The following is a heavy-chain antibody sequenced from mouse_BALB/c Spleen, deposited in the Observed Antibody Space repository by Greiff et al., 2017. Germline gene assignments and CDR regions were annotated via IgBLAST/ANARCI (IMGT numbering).Heavy chain of an antibody. J-gene: IGHJ1*01. CDR3: ARRDGNYGYFDV. V-gene: IGHV1-20*02. Sequence: VQLQQSGPELVKPGASVKISCKASGYSFTGYFMNWVMQSHGKSLEWIGRINPYNGDTFYNQKFKGKATLTVDKSSSTAHMELRSLASEDSAVYYCARRDGNYGYFDVWGAGTTVTVSS. D-gene: IGHD2-1*01. CDR1: GYSFTGYF. CDR2: INPYNGDT.